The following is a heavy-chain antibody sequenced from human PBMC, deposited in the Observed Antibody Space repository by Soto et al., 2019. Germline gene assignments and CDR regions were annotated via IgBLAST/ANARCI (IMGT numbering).Heavy chain of an antibody. D-gene: IGHD3-22*01. CDR2: VSNDGNRK. J-gene: IGHJ5*01. V-gene: IGHV3-30*03. CDR3: ARWVGGSMYDNSGKYDS. CDR1: GFTFSDSG. Sequence: QVQLVESGGGVVQPGRSLRLTCAASGFTFSDSGMHWVRQAPGKGLEWVALVSNDGNRKYYADSVKGRVTISRDNSEITLYLQMNSLRAENTAVYYCARWVGGSMYDNSGKYDSWGQGTLVTVSS.